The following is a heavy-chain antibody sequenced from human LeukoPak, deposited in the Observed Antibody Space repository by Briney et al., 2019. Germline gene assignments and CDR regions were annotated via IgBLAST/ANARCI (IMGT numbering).Heavy chain of an antibody. D-gene: IGHD2-15*01. J-gene: IGHJ4*02. CDR3: ARATWPLTAAFDY. CDR2: IYTSGST. Sequence: SETLSLTCTVSGGSISSYYWSWIRQPAGKGLEWIGRIYTSGSTSYNPSLKSRLTISLDTSKNQFSLKLSSVTAADTAVYYCARATWPLTAAFDYWGQGILVTVSS. V-gene: IGHV4-4*07. CDR1: GGSISSYY.